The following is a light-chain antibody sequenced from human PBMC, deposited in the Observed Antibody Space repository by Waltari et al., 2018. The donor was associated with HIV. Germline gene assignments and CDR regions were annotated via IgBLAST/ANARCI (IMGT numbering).Light chain of an antibody. CDR2: AAS. V-gene: IGKV1-39*01. CDR1: QSISTY. J-gene: IGKJ4*01. Sequence: DIQMTQSPSSLSASVGDRVTIPCRASQSISTYLYWYQQKPGKAPKLLINAASSLQSGVPSRFSGSGSGTDFTLIISSLQPEDFATYYCQQSYSFPPTFGGGSKVEIK. CDR3: QQSYSFPPT.